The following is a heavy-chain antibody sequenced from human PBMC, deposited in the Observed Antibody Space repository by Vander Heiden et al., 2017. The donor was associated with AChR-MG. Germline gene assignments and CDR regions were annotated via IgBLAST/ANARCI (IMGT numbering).Heavy chain of an antibody. Sequence: EVQLVQSGAEVKKPGESLKISCKGLGYNFNNFWIGWVGQLPGKGLEGIGIIYPADSDTRYRPSFLGQVTISADKSISTVYLEWSNLKPSDTAIYYCAKRYASDEGNSWGQGTRVTVSS. J-gene: IGHJ4*02. CDR3: AKRYASDEGNS. V-gene: IGHV5-51*03. D-gene: IGHD2-2*01. CDR1: GYNFNNFW. CDR2: IYPADSDT.